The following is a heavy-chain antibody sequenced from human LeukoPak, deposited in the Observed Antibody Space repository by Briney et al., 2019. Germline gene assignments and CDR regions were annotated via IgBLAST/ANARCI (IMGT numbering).Heavy chain of an antibody. CDR2: ISSSGSTI. D-gene: IGHD6-13*01. V-gene: IGHV3-48*03. Sequence: GGSLRLSCAASGFTFSSYEMNWVRQAPGKGLEWVSYISSSGSTIYYADSVKGRFTISRDNAKNSLYLQMNSLRAEDTAVYYCARATGLGIAAADTDYWGQGTLVTVSS. CDR3: ARATGLGIAAADTDY. CDR1: GFTFSSYE. J-gene: IGHJ4*02.